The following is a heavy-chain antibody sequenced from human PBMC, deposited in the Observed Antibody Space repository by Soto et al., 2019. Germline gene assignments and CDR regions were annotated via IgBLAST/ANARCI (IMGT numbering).Heavy chain of an antibody. CDR1: GFTLSDSA. CDR3: TRFLVGGVVDY. CDR2: IRSKANKYAT. V-gene: IGHV3-73*02. J-gene: IGHJ4*02. Sequence: EVQLVESGGGLVQPGGSLKLSCAASGFTLSDSAIHWVRQPSGKGLEWVGRIRSKANKYATAYSASVKGRFTISTDDSKNTAFLQMNSLKTEDTAVYYCTRFLVGGVVDYWGQGTLVTVSS.